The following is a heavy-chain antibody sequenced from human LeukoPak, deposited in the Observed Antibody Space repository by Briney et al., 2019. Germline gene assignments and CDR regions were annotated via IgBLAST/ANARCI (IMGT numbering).Heavy chain of an antibody. CDR3: ARDGSDGSSGFNSMDV. J-gene: IGHJ6*03. CDR1: GGTFSSYA. Sequence: ASVKVSCKASGGTFSSYAISWVRQAPGQGLEWMGIINPSGGSTNYAQKFQGRVTMTRDTATSTVYMELSSLRSEDTAVYYCARDGSDGSSGFNSMDVWGKGTTVTVSS. V-gene: IGHV1-46*01. D-gene: IGHD3-22*01. CDR2: INPSGGST.